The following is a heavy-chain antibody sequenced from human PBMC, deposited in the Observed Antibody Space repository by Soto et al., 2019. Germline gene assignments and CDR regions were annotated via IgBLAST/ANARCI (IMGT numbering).Heavy chain of an antibody. J-gene: IGHJ6*02. CDR2: ISAYNGDT. V-gene: IGHV1-18*01. Sequence: QVQLVQSGAEVKKPGASMKVSCKASGYMFTNSGITLVRQAPGQGLEWMGWISAYNGDTSYTQKVQGRATMTTDTSTSTAYMELRSLRSDDTAVYYCARDQAYGMDVWGQGTTVTVSS. CDR3: ARDQAYGMDV. D-gene: IGHD2-8*01. CDR1: GYMFTNSG.